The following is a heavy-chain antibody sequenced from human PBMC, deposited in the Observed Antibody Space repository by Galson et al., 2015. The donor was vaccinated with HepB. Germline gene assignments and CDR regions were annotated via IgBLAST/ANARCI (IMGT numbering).Heavy chain of an antibody. J-gene: IGHJ4*02. D-gene: IGHD6-13*01. CDR1: GYVFSFFG. V-gene: IGHV1-18*01. CDR2: IGGYTGQT. CDR3: ARDERRAAAGAEGYFDY. Sequence: SVKVSCKASGYVFSFFGISWVRQAPGHGLEWMAWIGGYTGQTIIARHLRDRLTLTTDTSTDVTYMELRALRFDDTAIYYCARDERRAAAGAEGYFDYWGQGTLLTVSS.